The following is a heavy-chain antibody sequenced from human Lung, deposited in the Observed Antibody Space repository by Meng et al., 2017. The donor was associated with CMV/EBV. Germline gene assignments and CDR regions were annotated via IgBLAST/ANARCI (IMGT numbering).Heavy chain of an antibody. D-gene: IGHD3-22*01. CDR1: GFTFSSCE. CDR2: ISSSGSTI. Sequence: GGSXRLXCAASGFTFSSCEMNWVRQAPGKGLEWVSYISSSGSTIYYADSVKGRFTISRDNAKNSLYLQMNSLRAEDTAVYYCAREGVYYDSSGYLDYWGQGXLVTVSS. CDR3: AREGVYYDSSGYLDY. V-gene: IGHV3-48*03. J-gene: IGHJ4*02.